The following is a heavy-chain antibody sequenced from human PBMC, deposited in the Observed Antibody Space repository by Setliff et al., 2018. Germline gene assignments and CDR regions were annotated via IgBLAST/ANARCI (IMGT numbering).Heavy chain of an antibody. Sequence: ETLSLTWTVIGGSRSSGSYYWSWIRQPPGKGMEWIGSIYHSGSSYYNPSLRSRVTISVDTSKNQFSMKLTSVTAADTAVYYCARVDFTMIQGVLGLWGQGTLVTVSS. CDR2: IYHSGSS. J-gene: IGHJ1*01. D-gene: IGHD3-10*01. CDR3: ARVDFTMIQGVLGL. CDR1: GGSRSSGSYY. V-gene: IGHV4-39*07.